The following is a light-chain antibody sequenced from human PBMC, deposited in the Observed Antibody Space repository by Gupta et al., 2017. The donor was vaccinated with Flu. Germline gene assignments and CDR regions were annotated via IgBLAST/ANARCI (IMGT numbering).Light chain of an antibody. V-gene: IGKV4-1*01. Sequence: DHVMTQSPDSLAVSLGETATISCKSSQSVLYSSSNKNYLAWYQQKPGQPPKLLIYWASTRESGVPDRFSGSGSGTEFALTIRSLQAEDVAVYYCQQYYTTPLTFGGGTKVEI. J-gene: IGKJ4*01. CDR2: WAS. CDR3: QQYYTTPLT. CDR1: QSVLYSSSNKNY.